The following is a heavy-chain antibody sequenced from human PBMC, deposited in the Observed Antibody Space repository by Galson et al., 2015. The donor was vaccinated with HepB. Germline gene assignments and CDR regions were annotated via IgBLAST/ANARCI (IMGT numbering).Heavy chain of an antibody. V-gene: IGHV1-18*01. CDR2: ISTYNDNI. CDR3: ARERGNYRYFDS. Sequence: SVKVSCKASGYTFTNYGISWVRQAPGQGLEWMGWISTYNDNIKYAQKLQGRFTMTTDTSTSTAYMEMRSLSSDDTAVYYCARERGNYRYFDSWGQGTLVTVSS. D-gene: IGHD1-26*01. J-gene: IGHJ4*02. CDR1: GYTFTNYG.